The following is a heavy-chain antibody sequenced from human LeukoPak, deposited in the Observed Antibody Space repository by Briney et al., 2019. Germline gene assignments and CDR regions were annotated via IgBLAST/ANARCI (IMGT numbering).Heavy chain of an antibody. D-gene: IGHD6-25*01. CDR1: GYTFTSFD. CDR3: VRSGRGTYFYFDW. V-gene: IGHV1-18*01. J-gene: IGHJ4*02. CDR2: ISGTTYGT. Sequence: ASVKVSCKASGYTFTSFDINWVRQAPGQGPEWVGWISGTTYGTRYAQKFQGRVSMTQDTSANVVYMELKSLTSEDTAVYYCVRSGRGTYFYFDWWGQGTRVTVSS.